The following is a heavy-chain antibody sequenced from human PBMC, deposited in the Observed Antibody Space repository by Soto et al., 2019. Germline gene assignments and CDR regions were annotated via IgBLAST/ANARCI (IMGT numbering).Heavy chain of an antibody. CDR3: ARGAV. CDR2: IKQDGSEQ. J-gene: IGHJ6*02. Sequence: PGGSLILSCAASGFTFSGYWMSWVRQAPGKGLEWVANIKQDGSEQFYVDSVKGRFTISRDNAKNSLYLQMNSLRAEDTAVYYCARGAVWGQGTTVTVS. CDR1: GFTFSGYW. V-gene: IGHV3-7*05.